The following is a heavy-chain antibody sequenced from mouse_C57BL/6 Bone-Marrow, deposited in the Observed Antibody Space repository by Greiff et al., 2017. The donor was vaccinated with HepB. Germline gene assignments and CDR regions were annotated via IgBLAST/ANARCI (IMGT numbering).Heavy chain of an antibody. CDR3: ARGGDGYGYFDV. V-gene: IGHV1-82*01. D-gene: IGHD2-3*01. Sequence: VKLQESGPELVKPGASVKISCKASGYAFSSSWMNWVKQRPGKGLEWIGRIYPGDGDTNYNGKFKGKATLTADKSSSTAYMQLSSLTSEDSAVYFCARGGDGYGYFDVWGTGTTVTVSS. J-gene: IGHJ1*03. CDR2: IYPGDGDT. CDR1: GYAFSSSW.